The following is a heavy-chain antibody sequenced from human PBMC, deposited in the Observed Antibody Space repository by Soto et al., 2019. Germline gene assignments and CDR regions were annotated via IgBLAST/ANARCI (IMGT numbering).Heavy chain of an antibody. CDR3: AKRLAAAGSSHHFDY. CDR2: FGTSGNT. Sequence: PGGSLRLSCVASGFTFSSYAMSWVRQAPGQGLEWVSTFGTSGNTYYADSVKGRFTISRDNSKNTLYQQMDSLKADDTATYFCAKRLAAAGSSHHFDYWGQGTLVTVSS. V-gene: IGHV3-23*01. D-gene: IGHD6-25*01. CDR1: GFTFSSYA. J-gene: IGHJ4*02.